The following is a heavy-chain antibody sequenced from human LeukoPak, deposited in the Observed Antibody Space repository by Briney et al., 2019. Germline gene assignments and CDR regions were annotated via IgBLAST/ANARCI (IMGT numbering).Heavy chain of an antibody. CDR2: ISPSGRST. D-gene: IGHD6-19*01. Sequence: GGSLRLSCAASGFTFSSYVLTWVRQAPGKGLEWVSSISPSGRSTYYADSVKGRFTVSRDNSKNTLYLQMNSLSAEDTAVYYCAKDQLAGQFYYYGMDVWGQGTTVTVSS. CDR3: AKDQLAGQFYYYGMDV. J-gene: IGHJ6*02. CDR1: GFTFSSYV. V-gene: IGHV3-23*01.